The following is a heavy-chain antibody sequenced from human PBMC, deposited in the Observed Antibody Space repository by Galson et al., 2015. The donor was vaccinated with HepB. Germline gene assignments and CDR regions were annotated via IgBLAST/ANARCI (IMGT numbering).Heavy chain of an antibody. D-gene: IGHD5-18*01. Sequence: SVKVSCKASGYTFTSYAMHWARQAPGQRLEWMGWINAGNGNTKYSQKFQGRVTITRDTSASTAYMELSSLRSEDTAVYYCARDIVKVWIQLSFDYWGQGTLVTVSS. CDR2: INAGNGNT. V-gene: IGHV1-3*01. CDR3: ARDIVKVWIQLSFDY. J-gene: IGHJ4*02. CDR1: GYTFTSYA.